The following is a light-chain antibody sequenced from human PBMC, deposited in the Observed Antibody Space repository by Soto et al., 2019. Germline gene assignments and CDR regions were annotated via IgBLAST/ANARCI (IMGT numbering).Light chain of an antibody. CDR3: QRRSNWPPALT. CDR2: DAS. V-gene: IGKV3-11*01. CDR1: QSVSSY. J-gene: IGKJ4*01. Sequence: EIVLTQSPATLSLSPGERATLSCRASQSVSSYLAWYQQKPGQAPRLLIYDASNRATGIPARFSGSGSGTDFALTISRLEPEDFAVYYCQRRSNWPPALTFGGPTKVNI.